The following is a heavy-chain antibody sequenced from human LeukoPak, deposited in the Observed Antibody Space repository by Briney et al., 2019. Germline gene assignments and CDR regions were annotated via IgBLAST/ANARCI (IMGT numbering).Heavy chain of an antibody. D-gene: IGHD6-19*01. CDR2: IKGDGSEK. Sequence: GGSLRLSCAASGFTFSTYWMAWVRQAPGKGLEWVANIKGDGSEKYHGDSVMGRFTISRDNAKNSLYLQMNSLRADDTAVYYCARDFGWGGALDIWGQGTMVTVSS. J-gene: IGHJ3*02. CDR3: ARDFGWGGALDI. CDR1: GFTFSTYW. V-gene: IGHV3-7*01.